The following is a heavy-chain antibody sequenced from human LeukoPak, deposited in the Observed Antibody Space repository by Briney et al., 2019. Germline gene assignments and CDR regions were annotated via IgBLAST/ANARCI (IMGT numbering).Heavy chain of an antibody. CDR3: AKEGYCGITSCYPLDY. D-gene: IGHD2-2*01. J-gene: IGHJ4*02. CDR1: GFTFSSYV. Sequence: GGSLRLSCAASGFTFSSYVMSWVRQAPGKGLEWVSTISGGGDTTYYADSVKGRFTISRDNSKNTLYLQMNSLRAEDTAVYYCAKEGYCGITSCYPLDYWGQGTLVTVSS. V-gene: IGHV3-23*01. CDR2: ISGGGDTT.